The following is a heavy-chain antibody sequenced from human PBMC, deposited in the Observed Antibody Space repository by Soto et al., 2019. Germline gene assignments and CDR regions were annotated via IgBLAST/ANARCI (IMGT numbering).Heavy chain of an antibody. Sequence: ASVKVSCKASGYTFNTYGINWVRQAPGQGLEWMGWISAYNGNTNYAEKVRGRVTMTTDTSTSTAYMELRSLRSDDTAVYYCAREALYSSGWYYSDYWGQGTPVTVSS. V-gene: IGHV1-18*01. CDR2: ISAYNGNT. D-gene: IGHD6-13*01. CDR3: AREALYSSGWYYSDY. J-gene: IGHJ4*02. CDR1: GYTFNTYG.